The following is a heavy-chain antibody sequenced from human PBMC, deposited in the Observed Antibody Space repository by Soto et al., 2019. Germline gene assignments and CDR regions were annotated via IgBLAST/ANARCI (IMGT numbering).Heavy chain of an antibody. V-gene: IGHV3-33*01. J-gene: IGHJ4*02. CDR1: GFTFSSYG. CDR3: ARGRSSITMKNGYYFDY. CDR2: IWYDGSNK. D-gene: IGHD3-22*01. Sequence: GGSLRLSCAASGFTFSSYGMHWVRQAPGKGLEWVAVIWYDGSNKYYADSVKGRFTISRANSKNTRYLQMNSLKAEDMAVYYCARGRSSITMKNGYYFDYWGQGTLVTVSS.